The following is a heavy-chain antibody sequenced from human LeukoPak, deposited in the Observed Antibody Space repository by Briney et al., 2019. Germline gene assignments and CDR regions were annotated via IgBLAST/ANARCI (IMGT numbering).Heavy chain of an antibody. J-gene: IGHJ5*02. CDR1: GGSFSGYY. CDR2: INHSGST. D-gene: IGHD3-22*01. Sequence: PSETLSLTCAVYGGSFSGYYWSWIRQPPGKGLEWIGEINHSGSTNYNPSLKSRVTISVDTSKNQFSLKLSSVTAADTAVYYCARTESYYDSSGYYYAPWFDPWGQGTLVTVSS. CDR3: ARTESYYDSSGYYYAPWFDP. V-gene: IGHV4-34*01.